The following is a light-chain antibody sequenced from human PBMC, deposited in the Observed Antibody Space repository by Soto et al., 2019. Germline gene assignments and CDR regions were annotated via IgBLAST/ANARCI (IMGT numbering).Light chain of an antibody. J-gene: IGLJ2*01. CDR1: RHNVGGYNY. CDR2: EVT. CDR3: SSYTSSSTLV. Sequence: QSVLTQPASVSGSPGQSITISCTGTRHNVGGYNYVSWYQQHPGKAPKLIIFEVTNRPSGISDRFSGSKSGNTASLTISGLQADDESYYYCSSYTSSSTLVFGGGTKLTVL. V-gene: IGLV2-14*01.